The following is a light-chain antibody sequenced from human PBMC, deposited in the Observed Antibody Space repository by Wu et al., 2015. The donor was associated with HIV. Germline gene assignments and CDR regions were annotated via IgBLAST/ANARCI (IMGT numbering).Light chain of an antibody. CDR3: QQTYSILPLT. V-gene: IGKV1-39*01. Sequence: DIQMTQPPSSLSASVGDRVTITCRASQDISTFLNWYQQKPGKAPKLLIYAASSLQSGVPSRFSGSGSGTDFTLTISSLQPEDFATYFCQQTYSILPLTFGGGTKVEIK. J-gene: IGKJ4*01. CDR1: QDISTF. CDR2: AAS.